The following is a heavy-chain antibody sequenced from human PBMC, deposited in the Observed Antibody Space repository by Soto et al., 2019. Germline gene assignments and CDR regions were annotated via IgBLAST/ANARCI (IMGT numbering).Heavy chain of an antibody. CDR2: IDPSDSYT. CDR3: ARPDSSSSGMDV. V-gene: IGHV5-10-1*01. D-gene: IGHD6-6*01. J-gene: IGHJ6*02. Sequence: PVESLKISCNGSGYSFTSFWISWVRQMPGKGLEWMGRIDPSDSYTNYSPSFQGHVTISADKSISTAYLQWSSLKASDTAMYYCARPDSSSSGMDVWGQGTTVTVSS. CDR1: GYSFTSFW.